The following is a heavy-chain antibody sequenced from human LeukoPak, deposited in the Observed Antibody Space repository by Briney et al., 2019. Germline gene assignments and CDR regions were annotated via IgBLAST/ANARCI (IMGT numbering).Heavy chain of an antibody. J-gene: IGHJ6*02. Sequence: PSETLSLTCAVSGGSMGTYYWTWIRQPPGKGLEWIGNIYYSGKTNYNPSLKSRVSISVDTSKNQFSLKLSSVTAADTALYYCARVVVGATNFYYGMDVWGQGTTVTVSS. D-gene: IGHD1-26*01. CDR3: ARVVVGATNFYYGMDV. V-gene: IGHV4-59*08. CDR1: GGSMGTYY. CDR2: IYYSGKT.